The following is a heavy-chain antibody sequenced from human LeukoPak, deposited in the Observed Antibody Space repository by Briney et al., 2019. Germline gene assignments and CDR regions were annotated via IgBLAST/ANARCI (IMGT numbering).Heavy chain of an antibody. Sequence: SETLSLTCTVSGGSINSITYYWGWIRQPPGKGLEWLGSIYSSGDTYYNPSLKSRVTISLDTSKNQFSLKLSSLTAADTAVYYCATGIVILPLDFWGQGTLVTVSS. CDR1: GGSINSITYY. J-gene: IGHJ4*02. CDR3: ATGIVILPLDF. CDR2: IYSSGDT. V-gene: IGHV4-39*07. D-gene: IGHD3-16*01.